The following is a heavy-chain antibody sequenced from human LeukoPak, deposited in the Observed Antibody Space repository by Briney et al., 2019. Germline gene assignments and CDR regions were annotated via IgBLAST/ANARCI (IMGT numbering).Heavy chain of an antibody. CDR3: ARRRIKGGFDY. Sequence: GGSLRLSCAASGFTFSSYGMHWVRQAPGKGLEWVAVIWYDGSNKYYADSVKGGFTISRDNSKNTLYLQMNSLRAEDTAVYYCARRRIKGGFDYWGQGTLVTVSS. J-gene: IGHJ4*02. CDR2: IWYDGSNK. D-gene: IGHD1-20*01. V-gene: IGHV3-33*01. CDR1: GFTFSSYG.